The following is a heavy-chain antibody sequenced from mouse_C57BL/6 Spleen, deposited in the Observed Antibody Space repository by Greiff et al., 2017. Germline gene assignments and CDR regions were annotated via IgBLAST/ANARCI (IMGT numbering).Heavy chain of an antibody. V-gene: IGHV1-61*01. Sequence: VQLQQPGAELVRPGSSVKLSCKASGYTFTSYWMDWVKQRPGQGLEWIGNIYPSDSETHYNQKFKDKATLTVDKSSSTAYMQLSSLTSEDSAVYYCARSDDGGAMDYWGQGTSVTVSS. D-gene: IGHD2-3*01. J-gene: IGHJ4*01. CDR1: GYTFTSYW. CDR2: IYPSDSET. CDR3: ARSDDGGAMDY.